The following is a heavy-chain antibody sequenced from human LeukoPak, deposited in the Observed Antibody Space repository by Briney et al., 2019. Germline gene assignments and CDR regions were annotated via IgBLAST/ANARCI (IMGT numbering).Heavy chain of an antibody. CDR2: TKQDGSEK. J-gene: IGHJ2*01. D-gene: IGHD2-15*01. CDR3: ARDCSGGNCYHWYFDL. CDR1: GFTFSNYW. V-gene: IGHV3-7*01. Sequence: PGGSLRLSCAASGFTFSNYWVTWVRQAPGKGREGVANTKQDGSEKYYVESVKGRFTISRDNAKNSLYLRMNSMRAEDTAVYYCARDCSGGNCYHWYFDLWGRGTLVTVPS.